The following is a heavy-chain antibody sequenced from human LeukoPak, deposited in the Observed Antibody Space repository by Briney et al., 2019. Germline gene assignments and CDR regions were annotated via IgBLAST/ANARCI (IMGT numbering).Heavy chain of an antibody. CDR3: ARESRRDGYNLAFDY. CDR1: GFTFSSYE. Sequence: PGGSLRLSCAASGFTFSSYEMNWVRQAPGKGLEWVSYISSSGSTIYYADSVKGRFTISRDNAKNSLYLQMNSLRAEDTAIYYCARESRRDGYNLAFDYWGQGTLVTVSS. D-gene: IGHD5-24*01. V-gene: IGHV3-48*03. CDR2: ISSSGSTI. J-gene: IGHJ4*02.